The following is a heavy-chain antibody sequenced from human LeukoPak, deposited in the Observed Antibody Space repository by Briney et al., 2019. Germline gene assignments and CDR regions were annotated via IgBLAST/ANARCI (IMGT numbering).Heavy chain of an antibody. J-gene: IGHJ5*02. Sequence: PGRSLRLSCAASGFTFSSYGMHWVRQAPGKGLEWVAVISYDGSNKYYADSVKGRFTISRDNSKNKLYLQMNSLRAEDTAVYDCAKDYLGYCSSTSCPLWFDPWGQGTLVTVSS. D-gene: IGHD2-2*01. CDR1: GFTFSSYG. CDR2: ISYDGSNK. CDR3: AKDYLGYCSSTSCPLWFDP. V-gene: IGHV3-30*18.